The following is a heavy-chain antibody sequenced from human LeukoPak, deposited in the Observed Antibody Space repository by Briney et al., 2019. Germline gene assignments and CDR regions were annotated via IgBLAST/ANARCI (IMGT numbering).Heavy chain of an antibody. CDR1: GGTFSSYA. CDR2: IIPILGIA. Sequence: SVKVSCKASGGTFSSYAISWVRQAPGQGLEWMGRIIPILGIANYAQKFQGRVTITTGKSTSTAYMELSSLRSEDTAVYYCARDQGRSMGAFDIWGQGTMVTVSS. V-gene: IGHV1-69*04. J-gene: IGHJ3*02. CDR3: ARDQGRSMGAFDI.